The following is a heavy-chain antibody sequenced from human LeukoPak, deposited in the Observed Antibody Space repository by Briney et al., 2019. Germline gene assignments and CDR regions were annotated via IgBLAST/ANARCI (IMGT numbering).Heavy chain of an antibody. CDR2: ISWNSRSI. V-gene: IGHV3-9*01. CDR3: AKDDQYAFDI. J-gene: IGHJ3*02. CDR1: GFTFSSYG. Sequence: SGGSLRLSCAASGFTFSSYGMHWVRQAPGKGLEWVSGISWNSRSIDYADSVKGRFTISRDNARNSLYLQMNSLRAEDTALYYCAKDDQYAFDIWGQGTMVTVSS.